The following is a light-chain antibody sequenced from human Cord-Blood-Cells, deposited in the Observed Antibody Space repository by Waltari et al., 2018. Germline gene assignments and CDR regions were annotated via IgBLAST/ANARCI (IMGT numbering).Light chain of an antibody. CDR2: AAS. CDR1: QSISSY. Sequence: QTAQSPSSLRACVGDRESHTCRASQSISSYLNWYQQKPGKAPKLLIYAASSLQSGVPSRFSGSGSGTDFTLTISSLQPEDFATYYCQQSYSTPLTFGGGTKVEIK. CDR3: QQSYSTPLT. V-gene: IGKV1-39*01. J-gene: IGKJ4*01.